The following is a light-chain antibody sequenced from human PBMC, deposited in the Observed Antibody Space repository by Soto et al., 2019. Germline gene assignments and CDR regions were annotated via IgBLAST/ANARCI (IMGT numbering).Light chain of an antibody. J-gene: IGKJ5*01. V-gene: IGKV3-11*01. CDR3: QQSSNWPSIT. CDR2: DAY. Sequence: EIVMTQAPATVSVSPGERATLSCRAIQSVSSYLAWYQQKPGQAHRLLIYDAYNRATGIPARFSGSGSGTEFTLTIQRLETEDFAVSYRQQSSNWPSITFGTGTRLEIK. CDR1: QSVSSY.